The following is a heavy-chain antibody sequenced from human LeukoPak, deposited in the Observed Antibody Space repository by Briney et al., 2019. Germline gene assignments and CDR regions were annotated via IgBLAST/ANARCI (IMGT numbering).Heavy chain of an antibody. CDR1: GGSISSYY. V-gene: IGHV4-4*07. CDR3: ARDRPFWSGSIFDY. J-gene: IGHJ4*02. CDR2: IYYSGST. Sequence: SETLSLTCTVSGGSISSYYWSWIRQPAGKGLEWIGRIYYSGSTYYNPSLKSRVTISVDTSKNQFSLKLSSVTAADTAVYYCARDRPFWSGSIFDYWGQGTLVTVSS. D-gene: IGHD3-3*01.